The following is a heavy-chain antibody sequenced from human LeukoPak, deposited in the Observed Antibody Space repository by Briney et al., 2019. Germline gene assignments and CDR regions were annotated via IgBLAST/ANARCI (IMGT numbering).Heavy chain of an antibody. J-gene: IGHJ2*01. V-gene: IGHV4-30-2*01. D-gene: IGHD4-17*01. CDR3: ARRTVTGPGTNNFDL. CDR1: GGSISSGGYS. Sequence: SQTLSLTCAVSGGSISSGGYSWSWIRQPPGKGLEWIGYIYHSGSTYYNPSLKSRVTISVDRSKNQFSLKLSSVTAADTAVYYCARRTVTGPGTNNFDLWGRGTLVTVSS. CDR2: IYHSGST.